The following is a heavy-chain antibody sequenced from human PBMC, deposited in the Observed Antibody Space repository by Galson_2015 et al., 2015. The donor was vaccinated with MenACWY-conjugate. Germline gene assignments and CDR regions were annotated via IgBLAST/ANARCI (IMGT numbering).Heavy chain of an antibody. J-gene: IGHJ5*02. CDR2: ISPDGSVT. Sequence: SLRLSCAASGFTLNQYWMHWVRQAPGKGLVWVSRISPDGSVTNYADSVKGRCTLSRDNAKNTLYLQMNSLRGDDTAVYYCTRGNDGYVRFDPWGQGTLVTVSS. D-gene: IGHD5-24*01. CDR1: GFTLNQYW. V-gene: IGHV3-74*01. CDR3: TRGNDGYVRFDP.